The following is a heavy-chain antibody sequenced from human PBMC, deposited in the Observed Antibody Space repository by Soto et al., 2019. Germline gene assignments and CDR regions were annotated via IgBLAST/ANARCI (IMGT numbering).Heavy chain of an antibody. Sequence: SETLSLTCTVSGGSISSYYWSWIRQPPGKGLEWIGYIYYSGSTNYNPSLKSRVTISVDTSKNQFSLKLSSVTAADTAVYYCARGIAAAGERHNYYYYYYMDVWGKGTTVTVSS. CDR2: IYYSGST. V-gene: IGHV4-59*08. J-gene: IGHJ6*03. CDR1: GGSISSYY. CDR3: ARGIAAAGERHNYYYYYYMDV. D-gene: IGHD6-13*01.